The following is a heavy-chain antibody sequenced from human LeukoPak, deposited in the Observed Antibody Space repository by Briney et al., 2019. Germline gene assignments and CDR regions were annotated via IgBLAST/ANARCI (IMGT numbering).Heavy chain of an antibody. D-gene: IGHD5-12*01. V-gene: IGHV3-30*18. CDR2: ISYDGSNE. Sequence: PGGSLRLSCAASGFTFSSYSMNWVRQAPGKGLEWVAIISYDGSNEYYADSVKGRFTISRDNSKNTLYLQMNSLRAEDTAVHYCAKDNVKVTTIRRVPHYMDVWGKGTTVTISS. CDR1: GFTFSSYS. CDR3: AKDNVKVTTIRRVPHYMDV. J-gene: IGHJ6*03.